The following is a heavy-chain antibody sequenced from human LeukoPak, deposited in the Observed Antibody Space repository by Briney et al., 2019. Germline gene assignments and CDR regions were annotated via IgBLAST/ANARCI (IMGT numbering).Heavy chain of an antibody. CDR3: AKDSSSYPDAVEYFQH. Sequence: PGGSLRLSCAASGFTFSNAWMSWVRQAPGKGLEWVSAISGSGGSTYYADSVKGRFTISRDNSKNTLYLQMNSLRAEDTAVYYCAKDSSSYPDAVEYFQHWGQGTLVTVSS. V-gene: IGHV3-23*01. D-gene: IGHD6-6*01. J-gene: IGHJ1*01. CDR2: ISGSGGST. CDR1: GFTFSNAW.